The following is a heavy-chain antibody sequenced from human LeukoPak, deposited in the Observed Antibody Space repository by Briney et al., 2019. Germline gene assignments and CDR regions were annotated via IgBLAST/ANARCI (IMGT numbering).Heavy chain of an antibody. D-gene: IGHD3-10*01. J-gene: IGHJ4*02. Sequence: SETLSLTCAVYGGSFSGYYWSWIRQPPGKGLEWIGEINHSGSTNYNPSPKSRVTISVDTSKNQFSLKLSSVTAADTAVYYCASRPYYYGSGSLGYYFDYWGQGTLVTVSS. CDR1: GGSFSGYY. V-gene: IGHV4-34*01. CDR3: ASRPYYYGSGSLGYYFDY. CDR2: INHSGST.